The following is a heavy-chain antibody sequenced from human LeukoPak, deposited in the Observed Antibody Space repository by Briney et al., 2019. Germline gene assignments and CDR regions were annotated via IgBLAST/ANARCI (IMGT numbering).Heavy chain of an antibody. CDR1: GFTFNNYA. CDR2: TSGSGGNT. D-gene: IGHD3-3*01. CDR3: ATQTHYDFWRGYTAEFFHH. J-gene: IGHJ1*01. V-gene: IGHV3-23*01. Sequence: GGSLRLSCVASGFTFNNYAMSWVRQAPGKGLEWVSATSGSGGNTYYADSVKGRFTISRDNSKNTLYPQMNSLRAEDTGVYYRATQTHYDFWRGYTAEFFHHWGQGTLVTVPS.